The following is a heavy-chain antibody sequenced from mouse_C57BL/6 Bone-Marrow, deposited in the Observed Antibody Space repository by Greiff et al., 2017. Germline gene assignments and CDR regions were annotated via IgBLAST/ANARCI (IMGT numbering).Heavy chain of an antibody. CDR2: ISTGGGST. CDR1: GFTFSDYY. J-gene: IGHJ4*01. CDR3: ARHAMDY. V-gene: IGHV5-12*01. Sequence: EVQLVESGGGLVQPGGSLKLSCAASGFTFSDYYMYWVRQTPEQRLEWVAYISTGGGSTYYPDTVKGRFTISRDNAKNTLYLQMSRLKSEDTAMYYCARHAMDYWGQGTSVTVSS.